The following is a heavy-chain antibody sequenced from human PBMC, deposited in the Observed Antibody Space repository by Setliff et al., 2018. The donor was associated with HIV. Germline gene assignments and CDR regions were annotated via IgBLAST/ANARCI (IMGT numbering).Heavy chain of an antibody. CDR2: IYYSGST. CDR3: ARVPLSFRSRTGGYFDY. CDR1: GGSISSGAYY. V-gene: IGHV4-31*03. D-gene: IGHD7-27*01. Sequence: SETLSLTCTVSGGSISSGAYYWSWIRQHPGKGLEWIGYIYYSGSTYYNPSLKSRVTISVDTSKNQFSLKLNSVTAADTAVYYCARVPLSFRSRTGGYFDYWGQGTLVTVSS. J-gene: IGHJ4*02.